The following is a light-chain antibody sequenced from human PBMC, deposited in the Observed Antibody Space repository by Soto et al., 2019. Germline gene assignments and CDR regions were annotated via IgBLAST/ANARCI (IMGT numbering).Light chain of an antibody. CDR2: DAS. CDR3: QQRSNWPPTWT. J-gene: IGKJ1*01. V-gene: IGKV3-11*01. CDR1: QSVSRY. Sequence: EIVLTQSPATLSLSPGERATLSCRASQSVSRYLAWYQHKPGQAPRLLIYDASKRVTGIPARFSGSGSGTDFTLTISSLEPEDFAVYYCQQRSNWPPTWTFGQGTRVEIK.